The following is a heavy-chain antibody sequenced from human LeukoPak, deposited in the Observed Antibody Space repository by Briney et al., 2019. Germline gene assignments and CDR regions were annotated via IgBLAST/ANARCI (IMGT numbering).Heavy chain of an antibody. CDR2: IYTGGST. J-gene: IGHJ6*03. CDR3: ARAAYNWNDMGYYMDV. Sequence: SETLSLTCGVSGGSITSGGFYWTWVRQPAGKGLEWIGRIYTGGSTNYNPSFKSRVTIAVDTSKNEFFLKLSSMTAADTVVYYCARAAYNWNDMGYYMDVWGKGTTVIVSS. D-gene: IGHD1-1*01. CDR1: GGSITSGGFY. V-gene: IGHV4-61*02.